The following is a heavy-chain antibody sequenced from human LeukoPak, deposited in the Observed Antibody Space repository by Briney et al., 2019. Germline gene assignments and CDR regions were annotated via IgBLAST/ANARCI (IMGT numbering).Heavy chain of an antibody. CDR2: IRYDGSTK. CDR1: GFTFSSFG. CDR3: AKDRGSRNDIWTGRPRASMDFDY. D-gene: IGHD3-9*01. Sequence: PAGGSVSLSCAACGFTFSSFGMHGVRQAPGKGGEWVAFIRYDGSTKHYADSVKGRFTFSRDNSKNTLYLQMNSLRGEDTGVYYCAKDRGSRNDIWTGRPRASMDFDYGGQGTLVTVSS. J-gene: IGHJ4*02. V-gene: IGHV3-30*02.